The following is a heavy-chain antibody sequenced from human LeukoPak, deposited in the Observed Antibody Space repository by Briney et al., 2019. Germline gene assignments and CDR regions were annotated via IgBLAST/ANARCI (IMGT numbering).Heavy chain of an antibody. Sequence: GASVKVSCKASGYSFTGYYMHWVRQAPGRGLEWMGWINPNSGGTNYAQKFQGRVTMTRDTSISTAYMELSRLRSDDTAVYYCARVTMITFGNGLQYWGKGTLVTVSS. J-gene: IGHJ4*02. CDR2: INPNSGGT. D-gene: IGHD3-16*01. CDR1: GYSFTGYY. CDR3: ARVTMITFGNGLQY. V-gene: IGHV1-2*02.